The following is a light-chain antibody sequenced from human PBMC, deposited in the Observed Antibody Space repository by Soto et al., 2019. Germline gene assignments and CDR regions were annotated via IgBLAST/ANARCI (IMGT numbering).Light chain of an antibody. Sequence: QSVLTQSPSASASLGASVTLTCTLSSGHSSYAIAWHQQQPEKGPRYLMKLNSDGSHSKGDGIPDRFSGSSSGAERYLTISGLQSEDEADYYCQTWGTGIQVFGGGTKLTVL. CDR2: LNSDGSH. V-gene: IGLV4-69*01. CDR1: SGHSSYA. J-gene: IGLJ2*01. CDR3: QTWGTGIQV.